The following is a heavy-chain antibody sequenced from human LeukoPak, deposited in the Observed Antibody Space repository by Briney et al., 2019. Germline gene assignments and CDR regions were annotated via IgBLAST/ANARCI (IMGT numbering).Heavy chain of an antibody. D-gene: IGHD4-17*01. Sequence: GGSLRLSCAASGFTFSSYGMHWVRQAPGKGLEWVAFIRYDGSNKYYADSVKGRFTIPRDNSKDTLYLQMNSLKTEDTAVYYCTTDPLGGDYYNWFDPWGQGTLVTVSS. CDR1: GFTFSSYG. CDR3: TTDPLGGDYYNWFDP. CDR2: IRYDGSNK. V-gene: IGHV3-30*02. J-gene: IGHJ5*02.